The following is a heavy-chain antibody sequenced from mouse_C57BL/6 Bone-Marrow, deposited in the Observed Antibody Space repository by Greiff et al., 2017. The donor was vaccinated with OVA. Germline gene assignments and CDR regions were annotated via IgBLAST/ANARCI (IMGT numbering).Heavy chain of an antibody. J-gene: IGHJ4*01. CDR1: GFTFRSYA. CDR2: ISDGGSYT. CDR3: ARDLIPMDY. Sequence: DVKLVESGGGLVEPGGSLKLSCAASGFTFRSYAMSWVRQTPEKRLEWVATISDGGSYTYYPDNVKGRFTISRDNAKNNLYLQMSHLKSEDTAMYYCARDLIPMDYWGQGTSVTVSS. V-gene: IGHV5-4*01.